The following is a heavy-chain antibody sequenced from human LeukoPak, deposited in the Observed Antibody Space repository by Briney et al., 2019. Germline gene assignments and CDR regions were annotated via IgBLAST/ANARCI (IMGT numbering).Heavy chain of an antibody. CDR2: IYYSGST. CDR3: AREVRFGEIDP. Sequence: SETLSLTCTVSGGSISSYYWSWIRQPPGKGLEWIGYIYYSGSTNYNPSLKSRVTISVDTSKNQFSLKLSSVTAADTAVYYCAREVRFGEIDPWGQGTLVTVSS. V-gene: IGHV4-59*01. J-gene: IGHJ5*02. D-gene: IGHD3-10*01. CDR1: GGSISSYY.